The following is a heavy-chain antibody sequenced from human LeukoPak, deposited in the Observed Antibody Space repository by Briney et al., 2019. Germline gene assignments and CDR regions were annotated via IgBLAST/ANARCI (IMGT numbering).Heavy chain of an antibody. Sequence: PGGSLRLSCAVSGFAFSSFGMHWVRQAPGKGLGWVAATWYDGTNKYYADSVKGRLTISRDNSKNTLYLQINSLRPEDTAVYYCARATVTRWFDPWGEGTLVAVSS. CDR1: GFAFSSFG. V-gene: IGHV3-33*01. CDR2: TWYDGTNK. J-gene: IGHJ5*02. CDR3: ARATVTRWFDP. D-gene: IGHD4-17*01.